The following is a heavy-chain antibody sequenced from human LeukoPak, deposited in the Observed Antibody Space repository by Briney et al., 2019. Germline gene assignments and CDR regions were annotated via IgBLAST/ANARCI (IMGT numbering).Heavy chain of an antibody. CDR1: GLTFSSYA. J-gene: IGHJ4*02. CDR2: ISGSGGST. Sequence: GGSLRLSCAASGLTFSSYAMSWVRQAPGKGLEWVSAISGSGGSTYYADSVKGRFTISRDNSKNTLHLQMNSLRAEDTAVYYCARSRSSEYYFDYWGQGTLVTVSS. V-gene: IGHV3-23*01. D-gene: IGHD6-6*01. CDR3: ARSRSSEYYFDY.